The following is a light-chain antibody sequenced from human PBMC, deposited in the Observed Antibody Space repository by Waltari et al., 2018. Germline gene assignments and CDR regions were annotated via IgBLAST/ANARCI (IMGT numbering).Light chain of an antibody. Sequence: EIVLTKSPATLSLSPGERATLPCRASHSVSRYLAWYQQRPGQAPRLLSFDASFRATGIPARFSGSGSETDFTLTISSLEPEDCAVYYCQQRSNWPLTFGGGTKVEIK. CDR1: HSVSRY. CDR2: DAS. J-gene: IGKJ4*01. CDR3: QQRSNWPLT. V-gene: IGKV3-11*01.